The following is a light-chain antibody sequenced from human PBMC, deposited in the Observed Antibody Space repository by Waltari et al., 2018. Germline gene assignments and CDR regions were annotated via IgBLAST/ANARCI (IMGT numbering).Light chain of an antibody. CDR1: QSVGTW. CDR3: QQYSSFST. Sequence: DIQMTQSPSTRSASVGDRVTISCRASQSVGTWLAWYQQKPGKAPKLLIYMASSLDSGVPSRFIGSGSGTDFTLTISSLQPDDFATYSCQQYSSFSTFGQGTKV. J-gene: IGKJ2*01. CDR2: MAS. V-gene: IGKV1-5*03.